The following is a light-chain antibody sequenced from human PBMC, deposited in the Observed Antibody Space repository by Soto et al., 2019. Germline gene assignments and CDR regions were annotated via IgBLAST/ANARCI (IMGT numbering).Light chain of an antibody. CDR1: SSDVGGYNY. J-gene: IGLJ2*01. CDR2: EVT. CDR3: SSYAGSNSVV. Sequence: QSVLTQPPSASGSPGQSVNISCTGTSSDVGGYNYVSWYQQHPGKAPKLMIYEVTKRPSGVPDRFSGSKSGNTASLTVSGLQAEDEADYYCSSYAGSNSVVFGGGTKLTVL. V-gene: IGLV2-8*01.